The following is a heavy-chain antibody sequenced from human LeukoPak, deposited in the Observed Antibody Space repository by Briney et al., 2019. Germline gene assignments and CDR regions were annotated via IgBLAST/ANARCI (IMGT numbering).Heavy chain of an antibody. D-gene: IGHD2-2*01. CDR1: GFTFSSYS. J-gene: IGHJ4*02. CDR2: ISSSSSYI. V-gene: IGHV3-21*01. Sequence: GGSLRLSCAASGFTFSSYSMNWVRQAPGKGLGWVSSISSSSSYIYYADSVKGRFTISRDNSKNTLYLQMNSLRAEDTVVYYCARPPGLGIVVVPLGYWGQGTLVTVSS. CDR3: ARPPGLGIVVVPLGY.